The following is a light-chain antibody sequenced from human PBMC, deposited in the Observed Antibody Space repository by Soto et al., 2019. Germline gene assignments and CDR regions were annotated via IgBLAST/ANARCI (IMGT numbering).Light chain of an antibody. CDR1: SSDVGGYNY. Sequence: QSALTQPASVSGSPGQSITISCTGTSSDVGGYNYVSWYQHHPGKAPKLMIYDVSYRPSGVSNRFSCSKSGNTASLTISGLQPEDEADYSCSSYTTSNTRQIVFGTGTKVTVL. V-gene: IGLV2-14*03. CDR3: SSYTTSNTRQIV. CDR2: DVS. J-gene: IGLJ1*01.